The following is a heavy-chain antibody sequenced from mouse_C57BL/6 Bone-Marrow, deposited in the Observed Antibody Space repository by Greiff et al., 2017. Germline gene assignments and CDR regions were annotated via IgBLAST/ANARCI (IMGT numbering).Heavy chain of an antibody. Sequence: QVQLQQSGAELVRPGASVKLSCKASGYTFTDYYINWVKQRPGQGLEWIGRIYPGSGNTYYNEKFKGKATLTAEKSSSTAYMQISSLTSEDSAVSFFACFSGCSSCSFAYWGQGTLVTVSA. CDR3: ACFSGCSSCSFAY. V-gene: IGHV1-76*01. J-gene: IGHJ3*01. CDR1: GYTFTDYY. CDR2: IYPGSGNT. D-gene: IGHD1-1*01.